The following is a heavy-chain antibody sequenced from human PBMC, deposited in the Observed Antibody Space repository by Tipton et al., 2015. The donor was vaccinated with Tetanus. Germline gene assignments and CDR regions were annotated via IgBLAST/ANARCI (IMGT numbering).Heavy chain of an antibody. CDR3: ARGTGDY. CDR2: IYYSGST. Sequence: TLSLTCTVSGGSISSYYWSWIRQPPGKGLEWIGYIYYSGSTNHNPSLKSRVTISVDTSKNQFSLKLSSVTAADTAVYYCARGTGDYWGQGTLVTVSS. CDR1: GGSISSYY. V-gene: IGHV4-59*01. J-gene: IGHJ4*02. D-gene: IGHD1-14*01.